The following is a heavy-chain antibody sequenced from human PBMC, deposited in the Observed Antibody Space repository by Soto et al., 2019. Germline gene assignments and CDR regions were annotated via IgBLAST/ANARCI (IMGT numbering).Heavy chain of an antibody. Sequence: ASVKVSCKASGYTFTSYAMHWVRQATGQRLEWMGWINAGNGNTKYSQKFQGRVTITRDTSASTAYMELSSLRSEDTAVYYCARGLGSTAMVTFFYYMDVWGKGTTVTVSS. V-gene: IGHV1-3*01. CDR2: INAGNGNT. CDR3: ARGLGSTAMVTFFYYMDV. CDR1: GYTFTSYA. D-gene: IGHD5-18*01. J-gene: IGHJ6*03.